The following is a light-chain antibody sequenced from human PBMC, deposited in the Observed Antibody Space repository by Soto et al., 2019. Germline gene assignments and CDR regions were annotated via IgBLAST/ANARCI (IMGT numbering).Light chain of an antibody. V-gene: IGKV3-20*01. Sequence: EIVLTQSPGTLSLSPGQRITLSCSASESISRDYVDWYQQRLGQAPRLLIYGASSGATGIPDRFSGSGSRTYFTLSISILEPEDLAIYYCQQYGGVPYTFGQGTKLEIK. CDR1: ESISRDY. CDR2: GAS. J-gene: IGKJ2*01. CDR3: QQYGGVPYT.